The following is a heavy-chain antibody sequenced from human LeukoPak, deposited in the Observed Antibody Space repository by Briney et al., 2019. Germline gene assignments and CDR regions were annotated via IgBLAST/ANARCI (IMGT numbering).Heavy chain of an antibody. Sequence: GGSLRLSCAASGFTFSSYAMHWVRQAPGKGLEWVAVISYDGSNKYYADSVKGRFTIPRDNSKNTLYLQMNSLRAEDTAVYYCARAQWEWELLTYNWFDPRGQGTLVTVSS. J-gene: IGHJ5*02. CDR1: GFTFSSYA. D-gene: IGHD1-26*01. CDR3: ARAQWEWELLTYNWFDP. CDR2: ISYDGSNK. V-gene: IGHV3-30*04.